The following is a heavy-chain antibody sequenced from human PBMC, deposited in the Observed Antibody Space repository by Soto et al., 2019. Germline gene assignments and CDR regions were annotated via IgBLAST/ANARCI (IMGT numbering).Heavy chain of an antibody. V-gene: IGHV4-61*01. CDR3: ARGKTYYYGSGTKYYYYYYGMEV. J-gene: IGHJ6*02. D-gene: IGHD3-10*01. CDR2: IYYSGST. CDR1: GGSVSSGSYY. Sequence: SETLSLTCTVSGGSVSSGSYYWSWIRQPPGKGLEWIGYIYYSGSTNYNPSLKSRVTISVDTSKNQFSLKLSSVTAADTAVYYCARGKTYYYGSGTKYYYYYYGMEVWGQGNPGHRLL.